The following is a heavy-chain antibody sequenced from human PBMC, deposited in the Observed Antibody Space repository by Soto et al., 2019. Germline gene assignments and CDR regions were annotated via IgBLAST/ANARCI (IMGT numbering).Heavy chain of an antibody. CDR2: IYYSGST. CDR3: ARVDCSGGSCYYGMDV. J-gene: IGHJ6*02. V-gene: IGHV4-31*03. CDR1: GACMSSGGYY. Sequence: TLSLTCTVSGACMSSGGYYWSWIRQHPGKGLEWIGYIYYSGSTHYNPSLKSRVTISVDTSKNQFSLKLSSVTAADTAVYYCARVDCSGGSCYYGMDVWGQGTTVIGS. D-gene: IGHD2-15*01.